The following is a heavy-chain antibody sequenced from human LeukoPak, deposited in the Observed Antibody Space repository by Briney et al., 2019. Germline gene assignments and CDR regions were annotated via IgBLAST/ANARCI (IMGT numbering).Heavy chain of an antibody. Sequence: PGGSLRLSCAASGFTFSGSAMHWVRQASGKGLEWVGRIRSKANSYATAYAASVKGRFTISRDDSKNTAYPQMNSLKTEDTAVYYCTYAFWSGYYTRNFDYWGQGTLVTVSS. J-gene: IGHJ4*02. CDR2: IRSKANSYAT. D-gene: IGHD3-3*01. CDR3: TYAFWSGYYTRNFDY. CDR1: GFTFSGSA. V-gene: IGHV3-73*01.